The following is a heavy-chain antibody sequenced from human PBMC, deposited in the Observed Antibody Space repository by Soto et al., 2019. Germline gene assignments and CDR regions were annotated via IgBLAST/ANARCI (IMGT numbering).Heavy chain of an antibody. CDR3: TTTDTAMVDDYYYYGMDV. CDR1: GFTFSNAW. J-gene: IGHJ6*02. Sequence: AGGSLRLSCAASGFTFSNAWMNWVRQAPGKGLEWVGRIKSKTDGGTTDYAAPVKGRFTISRDDSKNTLYLQMNSLKTEDTAVYYCTTTDTAMVDDYYYYGMDVWGQGTTVTVSS. CDR2: IKSKTDGGTT. D-gene: IGHD5-18*01. V-gene: IGHV3-15*07.